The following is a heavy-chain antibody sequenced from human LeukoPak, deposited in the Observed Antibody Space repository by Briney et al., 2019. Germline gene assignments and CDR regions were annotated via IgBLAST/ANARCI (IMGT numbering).Heavy chain of an antibody. J-gene: IGHJ4*02. Sequence: SETLSLTCTVSGGSISSGGYYWSWIRQHPGKGLEWIGYIYYSGSTYYSPSLKSRVTISVDTSKNQFSLKLSSVTAADTAVYYCARSHYDFYFDYWGQGTLVTVSS. CDR3: ARSHYDFYFDY. CDR2: IYYSGST. V-gene: IGHV4-31*03. CDR1: GGSISSGGYY. D-gene: IGHD3-3*01.